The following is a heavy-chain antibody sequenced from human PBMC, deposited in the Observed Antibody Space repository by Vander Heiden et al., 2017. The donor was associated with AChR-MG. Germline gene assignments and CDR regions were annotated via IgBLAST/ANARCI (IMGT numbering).Heavy chain of an antibody. Sequence: EVQLVESGGGLVQPGGSLRLSCAASGSTFSNYWMSWVSQAPGKGLEGVANIKQDGSEKYYVDSVKGRFTISRDNAKNSRSLKMNSLRAEDTAVYYCAREDGDYGYYYYYMDVWGKGTTVTVSS. CDR1: GSTFSNYW. CDR2: IKQDGSEK. V-gene: IGHV3-7*01. D-gene: IGHD4-17*01. J-gene: IGHJ6*03. CDR3: AREDGDYGYYYYYMDV.